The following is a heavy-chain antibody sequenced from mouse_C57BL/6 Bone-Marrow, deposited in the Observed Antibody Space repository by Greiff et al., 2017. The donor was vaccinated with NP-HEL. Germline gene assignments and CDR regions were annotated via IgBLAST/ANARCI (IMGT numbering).Heavy chain of an antibody. CDR3: ARPGTGYYAMDY. D-gene: IGHD4-1*01. Sequence: QVHVKQSGAELVRPGTSVKVSCKASGYAFTNYLIEWVKQRPGQGLEWIGVINPGSGGTNYNEKFKGKATLTADKSSSTAYMQLSSLTSEDSAVYFCARPGTGYYAMDYWGQGTSVTVSS. V-gene: IGHV1-54*01. J-gene: IGHJ4*01. CDR2: INPGSGGT. CDR1: GYAFTNYL.